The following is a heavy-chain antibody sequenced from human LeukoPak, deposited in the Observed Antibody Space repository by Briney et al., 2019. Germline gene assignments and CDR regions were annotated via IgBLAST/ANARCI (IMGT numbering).Heavy chain of an antibody. Sequence: RSSETLSLTCTVSGGSISSYYWSWIRQPAGKGLEWIRRIYTSGSTNYNPSLKSRVTMSVDTSKNQFSLKLSSVTAADAAVYYCARDNYGFWSGSPCGMDVWGQGTTVTVSS. J-gene: IGHJ6*02. CDR3: ARDNYGFWSGSPCGMDV. CDR1: GGSISSYY. V-gene: IGHV4-4*07. D-gene: IGHD3-3*01. CDR2: IYTSGST.